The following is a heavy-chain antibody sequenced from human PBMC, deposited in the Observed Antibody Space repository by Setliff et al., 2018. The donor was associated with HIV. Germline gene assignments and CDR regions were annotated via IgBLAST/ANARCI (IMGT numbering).Heavy chain of an antibody. D-gene: IGHD3-10*01. CDR3: ARERITMIRGVNGDY. CDR2: IIPIFGTT. CDR1: GGTFSSYA. Sequence: SVKVSCKASGGTFSSYAIHWVRQAPGQGLEWMGRIIPIFGTTNYAQKFQGRVTITADKYTSTAYMELSSLRSEDTAVYFCARERITMIRGVNGDYWGQGTLVTVSS. V-gene: IGHV1-69*06. J-gene: IGHJ4*02.